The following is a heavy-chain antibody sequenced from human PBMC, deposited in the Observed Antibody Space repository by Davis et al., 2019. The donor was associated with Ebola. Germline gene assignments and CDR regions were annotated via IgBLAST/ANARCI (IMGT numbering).Heavy chain of an antibody. CDR1: GGSISSYY. J-gene: IGHJ4*02. CDR2: ISYSGST. D-gene: IGHD6-13*01. CDR3: ARGRGIAAGRFDY. Sequence: SETLSLTCTVSGGSISSYYWSWIRQPPGKGLEWVGYISYSGSTNYNPSLKSRVTMSVDTSKNQFSLKLSSVTAADTAVYYCARGRGIAAGRFDYWGQGTLVTVSS. V-gene: IGHV4-59*12.